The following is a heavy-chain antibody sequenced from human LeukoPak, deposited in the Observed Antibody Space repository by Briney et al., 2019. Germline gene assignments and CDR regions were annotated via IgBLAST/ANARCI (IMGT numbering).Heavy chain of an antibody. J-gene: IGHJ3*02. CDR1: GFIFSSYA. CDR2: IPYDGSNK. CDR3: ARGGSGWDAAFDI. V-gene: IGHV3-30-3*01. D-gene: IGHD6-19*01. Sequence: GGSLRLSCAASGFIFSSYAMHWVRQAPGRGLEWVAVIPYDGSNKYYADSVKGRFTISRDNSRNTLYLQMNSLRAEDTAVYYCARGGSGWDAAFDIWGQGTMVTVSS.